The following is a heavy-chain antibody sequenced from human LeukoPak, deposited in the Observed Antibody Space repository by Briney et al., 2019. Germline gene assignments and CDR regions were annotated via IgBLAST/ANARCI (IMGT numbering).Heavy chain of an antibody. CDR2: ISAYNGNT. CDR1: GYTFTSYG. J-gene: IGHJ6*02. Sequence: ALVKVSCKASGYTFTSYGISWVRQAPGQGLEWMGWISAYNGNTNYAQKLQGRVTMTTDTSTSTAYMELRSLRSDDTAVYYCARTEYDFWSGYYRYYYYGMDVWGQGTTVTVSS. V-gene: IGHV1-18*01. D-gene: IGHD3-3*01. CDR3: ARTEYDFWSGYYRYYYYGMDV.